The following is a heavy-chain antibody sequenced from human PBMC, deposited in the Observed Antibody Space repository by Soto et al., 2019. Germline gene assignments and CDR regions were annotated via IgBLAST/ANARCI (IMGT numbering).Heavy chain of an antibody. J-gene: IGHJ4*02. D-gene: IGHD6-19*01. V-gene: IGHV3-66*01. Sequence: EVQLVESGGGLVQPGGSLRLSCAASGFTVSSNYMSWVRQAPGKGLEWVSVIYSGGSTYYADSVKGRFTISRDNSKNTLYLQMNSLRAEDTAVYYCARDQSRSHESSSGIPFAYWGQGTLVTVSS. CDR1: GFTVSSNY. CDR2: IYSGGST. CDR3: ARDQSRSHESSSGIPFAY.